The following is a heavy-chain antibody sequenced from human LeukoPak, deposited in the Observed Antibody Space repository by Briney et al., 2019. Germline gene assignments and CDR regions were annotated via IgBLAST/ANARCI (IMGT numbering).Heavy chain of an antibody. CDR3: ARDSYYYDSSGLYYFDY. CDR1: GGTFSSYA. CDR2: IIPIFGTA. Sequence: SVKVSCKASGGTFSSYAISWVRQAPGQGLEWMGGIIPIFGTANYAQKFQGRVTITADESTSTAYMELSSPRSEDTAVYYCARDSYYYDSSGLYYFDYWGQGTLVTVSS. J-gene: IGHJ4*02. V-gene: IGHV1-69*13. D-gene: IGHD3-22*01.